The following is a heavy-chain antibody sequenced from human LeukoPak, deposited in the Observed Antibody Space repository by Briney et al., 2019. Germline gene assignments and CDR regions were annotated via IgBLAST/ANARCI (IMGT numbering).Heavy chain of an antibody. D-gene: IGHD4-17*01. Sequence: SETLSLTCTVSGGSISSYYWSWIRQPAGKGLEWIGRIYTSGSTNYNPSLKSRVTMSVDTSKNQFSLKLSSVTAADTAVYYCAREIRGRDYGDYVTAFDIWGQGTMVTVSS. CDR3: AREIRGRDYGDYVTAFDI. J-gene: IGHJ3*02. V-gene: IGHV4-4*07. CDR1: GGSISSYY. CDR2: IYTSGST.